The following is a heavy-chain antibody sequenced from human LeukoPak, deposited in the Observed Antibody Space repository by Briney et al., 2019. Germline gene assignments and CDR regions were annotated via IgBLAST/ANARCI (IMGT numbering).Heavy chain of an antibody. CDR1: GYTFTGYY. J-gene: IGHJ4*02. D-gene: IGHD1-26*01. Sequence: ASVKVSCKASGYTFTGYYMHWVRQAPGQGLEWMGWINPNSGGTNYAQKFQGRVTMTRDTSTSTAYMELSRLRSDDTAVYYCARECEGELLSFDYWGQGTLVTVSS. CDR2: INPNSGGT. CDR3: ARECEGELLSFDY. V-gene: IGHV1-2*02.